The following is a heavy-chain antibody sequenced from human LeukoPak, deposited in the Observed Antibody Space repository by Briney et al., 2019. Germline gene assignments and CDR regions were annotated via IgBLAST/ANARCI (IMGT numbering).Heavy chain of an antibody. CDR2: IDSSSSHI. CDR3: ARAQKLIGEFDY. Sequence: GGSLRLSCAASGFTLSSYSMNWVRQAPGKGLEWVSSIDSSSSHIYYADSLKGRFTISRDNAKNSLYLQMNSLRAEDTAVYYCARAQKLIGEFDYWGQGTLVTVSS. J-gene: IGHJ4*02. D-gene: IGHD3-10*01. V-gene: IGHV3-21*01. CDR1: GFTLSSYS.